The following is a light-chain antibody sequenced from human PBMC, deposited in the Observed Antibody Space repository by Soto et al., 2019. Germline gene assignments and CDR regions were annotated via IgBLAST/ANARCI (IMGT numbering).Light chain of an antibody. J-gene: IGKJ2*01. CDR3: QQYKNGYT. CDR2: DAA. Sequence: IQMTQSPSTLSASVGDRVTITCRASQSINKWVAWFQQKSGRAPKLLIYDAATLQSGVPSRFSGTGSGTDFSLTISSLQPEDFATYYCQQYKNGYTFGQGTRLDIK. V-gene: IGKV1-5*01. CDR1: QSINKW.